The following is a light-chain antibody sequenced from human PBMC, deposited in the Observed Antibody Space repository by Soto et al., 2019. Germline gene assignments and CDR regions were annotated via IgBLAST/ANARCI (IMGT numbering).Light chain of an antibody. CDR1: QSVSSN. CDR3: QQYNNWRT. CDR2: GAS. V-gene: IGKV3-15*01. Sequence: EIVMTQSPGTLSVSPGERATLSCGASQSVSSNLAWYQQKPGQAPRLLIYGASTRATGIPARFSGSGSGTEFTLIISNLQSEDFGVYYCQQYNNWRTFGQGTKVEI. J-gene: IGKJ1*01.